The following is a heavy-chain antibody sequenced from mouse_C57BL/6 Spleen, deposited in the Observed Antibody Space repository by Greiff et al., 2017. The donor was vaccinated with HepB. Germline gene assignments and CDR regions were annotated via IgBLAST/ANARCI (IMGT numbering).Heavy chain of an antibody. CDR3: TRDGYPAWFAY. CDR2: IYPGNSDT. J-gene: IGHJ3*01. V-gene: IGHV1-5*01. D-gene: IGHD2-3*01. Sequence: VHVKQSGAVLARPGASVKMSCKTSGYTFTSYWMHWVKQRPGQGLEWIGAIYPGNSDTSYNQKFKGKAKLTAVTSASTAYMELSSLTNEDSAGYYCTRDGYPAWFAYWGQGTLVTVSA. CDR1: GYTFTSYW.